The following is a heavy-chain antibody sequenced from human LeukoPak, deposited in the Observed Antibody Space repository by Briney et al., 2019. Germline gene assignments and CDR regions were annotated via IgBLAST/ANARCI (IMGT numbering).Heavy chain of an antibody. J-gene: IGHJ4*02. Sequence: GGSLRLSCAASGFTVSSNYMSWVRQAPGKGLEWVSVIYSGGSTYYADSVKGRFTISRDNSKNTLYLQMNSLRAEDTAVYYCAREGKGQDFDYWGQGTLVTVSS. CDR2: IYSGGST. CDR1: GFTVSSNY. D-gene: IGHD3-10*01. V-gene: IGHV3-66*02. CDR3: AREGKGQDFDY.